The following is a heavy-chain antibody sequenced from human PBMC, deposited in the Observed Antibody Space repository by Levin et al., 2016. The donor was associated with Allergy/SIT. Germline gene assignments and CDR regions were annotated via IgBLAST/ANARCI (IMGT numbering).Heavy chain of an antibody. D-gene: IGHD2-2*01. Sequence: WVRQAPGQGLEWMGIINPSGGSTSYAQKFQGRVTMTRDTSTSTVYMELSSLRSEDTAVYYCARGGWGCSSTSCLYYYYGMDVWGQGTTVTVSS. CDR2: INPSGGST. CDR3: ARGGWGCSSTSCLYYYYGMDV. J-gene: IGHJ6*02. V-gene: IGHV1-46*01.